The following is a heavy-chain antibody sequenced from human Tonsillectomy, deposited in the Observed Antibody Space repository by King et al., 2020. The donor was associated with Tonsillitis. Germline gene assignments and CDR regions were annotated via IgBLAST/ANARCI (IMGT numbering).Heavy chain of an antibody. J-gene: IGHJ6*02. CDR1: GFTFSSYG. V-gene: IGHV3-30*18. CDR2: ISYDGSNK. CDR3: ANDTKYITTRSHYYYYGLDV. Sequence: QLVQSGGGVVQPGRSLRLSCAASGFTFSSYGMHWVRQAPGKGLEWVAVISYDGSNKNYADSVKGRVTISRDNSKNTLYLQMNSLRAEDTAVYYCANDTKYITTRSHYYYYGLDVWGQGTTVTVSS. D-gene: IGHD3-22*01.